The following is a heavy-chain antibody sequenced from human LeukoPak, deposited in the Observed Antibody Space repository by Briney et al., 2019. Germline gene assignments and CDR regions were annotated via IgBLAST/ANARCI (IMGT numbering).Heavy chain of an antibody. D-gene: IGHD1-26*01. CDR3: ARDPYSGSYHRYYMDY. CDR1: GDILTSYG. CDR2: IIATLGTT. V-gene: IGHV1-69*10. J-gene: IGHJ4*02. Sequence: SVKVSCKTSGDILTSYGISWVRQAPGQGLEWMGGIIATLGTTNYAQKFQGRVTIDADKSTSTAYMELNNLRSEDTAVYYCARDPYSGSYHRYYMDYWGQGTLVTVSS.